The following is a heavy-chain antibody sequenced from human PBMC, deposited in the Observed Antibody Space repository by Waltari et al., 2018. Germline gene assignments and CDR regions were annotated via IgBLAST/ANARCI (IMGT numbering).Heavy chain of an antibody. CDR3: ATLTTVIDY. J-gene: IGHJ4*02. Sequence: EVQLLESGGGLVQPGGSLRLSCAASGFTFYNYAMSWVRQAPGKGLEWVSAISANGGGTYFADSVKGRFTISRDNSKNTLYLQMNSLRAEDTAVYYCATLTTVIDYWGQGTLVTVSS. CDR1: GFTFYNYA. V-gene: IGHV3-23*01. CDR2: ISANGGGT. D-gene: IGHD4-17*01.